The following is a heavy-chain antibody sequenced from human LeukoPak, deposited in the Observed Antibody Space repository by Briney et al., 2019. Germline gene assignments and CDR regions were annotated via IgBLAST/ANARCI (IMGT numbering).Heavy chain of an antibody. CDR1: EFTFDDYT. CDR2: MTWDAGTT. D-gene: IGHD2-2*01. V-gene: IGHV3-43*01. CDR3: AKGGQTAARDMDV. J-gene: IGHJ6*03. Sequence: GGSLRLSCAASEFTFDDYTMHWVRQPPGKDLEWVSLMTWDAGTTYYADSVKGRFTISRDNSKNSLYLQMNSLRSEDTALYYCAKGGQTAARDMDVWGKGTTVTVSS.